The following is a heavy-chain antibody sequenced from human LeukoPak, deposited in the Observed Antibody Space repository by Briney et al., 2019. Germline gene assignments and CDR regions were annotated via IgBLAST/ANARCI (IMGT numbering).Heavy chain of an antibody. CDR3: AKDRAARGRGNYFYMDV. Sequence: GGSLRLSCAASGFTFDDYAMHWVRQASGKGLEWVSHITWDGGSTHYADSVEGRFTISRDNGENSLYLQMNSLRPEDTALYYCAKDRAARGRGNYFYMDVWGKGTTVTVSS. J-gene: IGHJ6*03. CDR1: GFTFDDYA. V-gene: IGHV3-43D*03. D-gene: IGHD2/OR15-2a*01. CDR2: ITWDGGST.